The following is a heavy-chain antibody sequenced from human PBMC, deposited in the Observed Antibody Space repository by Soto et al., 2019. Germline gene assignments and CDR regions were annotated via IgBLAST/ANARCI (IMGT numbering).Heavy chain of an antibody. J-gene: IGHJ6*02. V-gene: IGHV3-23*01. CDR2: ISCAGGST. D-gene: IGHD6-19*01. CDR1: GFTFSSYA. Sequence: PGGSLRLSCAASGFTFSSYAMTWVRQAPGKGLEWFSSISCAGGSTYYADSVKGRFTISRDNSKNTLYLQMNSLRAEDTAVYYCAKREGWLVPGYYYYGMDVWGQGTTVTVSS. CDR3: AKREGWLVPGYYYYGMDV.